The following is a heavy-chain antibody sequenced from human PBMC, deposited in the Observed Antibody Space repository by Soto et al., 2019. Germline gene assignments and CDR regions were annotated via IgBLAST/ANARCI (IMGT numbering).Heavy chain of an antibody. V-gene: IGHV4-31*01. CDR2: TYCSGST. CDR1: GGSISSDDCY. J-gene: IGHJ4*02. CDR3: ARSANPLVYFDY. Sequence: QVQLQESGPGLMKPSQTLSLTCTVSGGSISSDDCYWSWIRQHPGKGLEGIGYTYCSGSTHSNPSLRSHATISIDTSATQFSLKLSSVCAADPAVYYCARSANPLVYFDYWGQGTPVTVSS. D-gene: IGHD3-10*01.